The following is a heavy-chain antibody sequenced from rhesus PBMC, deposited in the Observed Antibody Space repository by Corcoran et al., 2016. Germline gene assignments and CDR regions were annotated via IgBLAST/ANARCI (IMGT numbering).Heavy chain of an antibody. D-gene: IGHD2-2*01. CDR3: TTTDCSSTTCYNSLDV. CDR1: GLTLSTSA. J-gene: IGHJ5-2*02. CDR2: VRSKSNNYET. V-gene: IGHV3-118*01. Sequence: EVQLVESGGGLVQPGGSLRLSCAVSGLTLSTSAIQWVRQASGNGLECVGRVRSKSNNYETAYAASVKGRFTISRDDSKNTAYLQMDSLKTEDTAVYYCTTTDCSSTTCYNSLDVWGRGLLVTVSS.